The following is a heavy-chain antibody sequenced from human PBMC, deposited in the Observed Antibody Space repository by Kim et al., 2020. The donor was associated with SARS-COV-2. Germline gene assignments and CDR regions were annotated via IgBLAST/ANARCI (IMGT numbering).Heavy chain of an antibody. Sequence: YYNPSLKSRVTIAVDTSKNQFSLKLSSVTAADTAVYYCARTYSSSWYEDDWGQGTLVTVSS. CDR3: ARTYSSSWYEDD. D-gene: IGHD6-13*01. V-gene: IGHV4-39*01. J-gene: IGHJ4*02.